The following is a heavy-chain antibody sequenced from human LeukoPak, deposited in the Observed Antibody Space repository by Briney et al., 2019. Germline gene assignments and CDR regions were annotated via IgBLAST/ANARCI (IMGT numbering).Heavy chain of an antibody. V-gene: IGHV3-21*01. D-gene: IGHD3-22*01. CDR1: VFTFSSYS. J-gene: IGHJ5*02. Sequence: GGSLRLSCAASVFTFSSYSMNWVRQAPGRGLEWVSSISSSSSYIYYADSVKGRFTISRDNAKNSLYLQMNSLRAEDTAVYYCARDTMTNNWFDPWGQGTLVTVSS. CDR2: ISSSSSYI. CDR3: ARDTMTNNWFDP.